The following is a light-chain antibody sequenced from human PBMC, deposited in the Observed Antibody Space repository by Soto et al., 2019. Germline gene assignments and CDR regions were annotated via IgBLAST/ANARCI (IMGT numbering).Light chain of an antibody. CDR3: QKDDSAPLP. Sequence: DIQMTQSPSSLSASVGDRVTITFRASQGISNYLAWYQQKPGKVPKLLISAASTLQSGVPSRFSGSGSGTAFTLIISSLQPEDVAAYYCQKDDSAPLPFCRGTKLD. CDR2: AAS. J-gene: IGKJ3*01. V-gene: IGKV1-27*01. CDR1: QGISNY.